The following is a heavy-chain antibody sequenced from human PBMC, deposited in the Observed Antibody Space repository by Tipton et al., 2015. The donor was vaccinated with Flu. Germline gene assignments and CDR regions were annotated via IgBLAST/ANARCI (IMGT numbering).Heavy chain of an antibody. Sequence: RSLRLSCTTSGFTFKTYGLHWVRQAPGKGLEWLTSIWFDGSYKYYAASVEGRFTISRDNSKSTLYLQMNSLRVEDTAMYYCARDRVTLVRGTMTGLDVWGQGTTVTVSS. D-gene: IGHD3-10*01. V-gene: IGHV3-33*01. CDR2: IWFDGSYK. CDR3: ARDRVTLVRGTMTGLDV. J-gene: IGHJ6*02. CDR1: GFTFKTYG.